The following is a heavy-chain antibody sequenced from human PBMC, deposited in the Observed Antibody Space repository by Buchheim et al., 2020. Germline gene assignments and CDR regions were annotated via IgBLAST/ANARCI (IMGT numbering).Heavy chain of an antibody. CDR2: ISPIDGST. CDR3: ARFRIVGATYFDY. D-gene: IGHD1-26*01. V-gene: IGHV1-46*01. Sequence: QVQMVQSGAEVKKPGASVKVSCKALGYSFTTFDTHWVRQAPGQGLEWLGRISPIDGSTTLAQKLHGRIIMTTDTSTSTVYMELSSLRSEDTAIYYCARFRIVGATYFDYWGQGTL. J-gene: IGHJ4*02. CDR1: GYSFTTFD.